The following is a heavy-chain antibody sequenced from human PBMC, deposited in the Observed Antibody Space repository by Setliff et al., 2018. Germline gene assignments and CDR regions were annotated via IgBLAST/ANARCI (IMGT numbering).Heavy chain of an antibody. CDR1: GGSISSGDYY. CDR3: ARTTTYYYDSSGYYPLDY. V-gene: IGHV4-30-4*08. Sequence: SETLSLTCTVSGGSISSGDYYWSWIRQPPGKGLEWIGYIYYSGSTYYNPSLKSRVTISVDTSKNQFSLKLSSVTAADTAVYYCARTTTYYYDSSGYYPLDYWGQGTLVTVSS. J-gene: IGHJ4*02. CDR2: IYYSGST. D-gene: IGHD3-22*01.